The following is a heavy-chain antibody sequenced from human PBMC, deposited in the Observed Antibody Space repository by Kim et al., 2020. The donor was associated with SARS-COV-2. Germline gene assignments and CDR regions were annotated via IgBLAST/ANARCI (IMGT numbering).Heavy chain of an antibody. J-gene: IGHJ4*02. CDR2: INGDASSI. Sequence: GGSLRLSCAASGFTFSSSWMHWVRQAPWKGLVWVSRINGDASSITYADSVKGRFTISRDNAKNTLYLQMNSLRAEDTAVYYCARGKVTAAIVDYWGPGTLVTVSS. CDR3: ARGKVTAAIVDY. D-gene: IGHD2-2*01. V-gene: IGHV3-74*01. CDR1: GFTFSSSW.